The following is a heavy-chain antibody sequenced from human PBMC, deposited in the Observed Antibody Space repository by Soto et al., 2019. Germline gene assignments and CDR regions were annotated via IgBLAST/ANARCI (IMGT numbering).Heavy chain of an antibody. CDR1: GFTFSSYA. V-gene: IGHV3-23*01. J-gene: IGHJ6*03. Sequence: EVQLLESGGGLVQPGGSLRLSCAASGFTFSSYAMSWVRQAPGKGLEWVSAISGSGGSTYYADSVKGRFTISRDNSKNTLYLQMNSLRAEDTVVYYCAKNLHYDILPVLYYYYCMDVWGKGTTVTVSS. CDR2: ISGSGGST. CDR3: AKNLHYDILPVLYYYYCMDV. D-gene: IGHD3-9*01.